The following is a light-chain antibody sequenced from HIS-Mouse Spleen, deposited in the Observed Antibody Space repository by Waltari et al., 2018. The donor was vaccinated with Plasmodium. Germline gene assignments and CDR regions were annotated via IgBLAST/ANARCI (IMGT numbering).Light chain of an antibody. CDR3: QSADSSGTPNWV. CDR1: ALPKKY. V-gene: IGLV3-25*03. Sequence: SYELTQPPSVSVSPGQTARITCPGDALPKKYAYWSQQKPGQAPVLVIYKDSERPSGIPERFSGSSSGTTVTLTISGVQAEDEADYYCQSADSSGTPNWVFGGGTKLTVL. J-gene: IGLJ3*02. CDR2: KDS.